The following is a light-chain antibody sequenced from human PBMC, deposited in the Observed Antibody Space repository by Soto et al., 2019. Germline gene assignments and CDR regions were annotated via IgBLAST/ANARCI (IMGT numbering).Light chain of an antibody. Sequence: IQMTQSPSSLSASVGDRVTITCRASQDIRSDLGWFQQKPGKAPKRLMYAASTLESGVPSRFSGSRSGTEFTLTISSLQPEDFATYYCLQHNSYPFTFGPGTKVDIK. V-gene: IGKV1-17*01. J-gene: IGKJ3*01. CDR3: LQHNSYPFT. CDR1: QDIRSD. CDR2: AAS.